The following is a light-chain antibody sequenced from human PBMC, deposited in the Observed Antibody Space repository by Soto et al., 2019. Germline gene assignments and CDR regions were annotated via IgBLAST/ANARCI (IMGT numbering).Light chain of an antibody. Sequence: DIVMTQSPDSLAVSLGERATINCKSSQSVLYSSNNKNYLAWYQQKPGQPPRLLIYWASTRQSGVPDRFSGSGSGTHFTLPIRSLQADDVAVYYCQQYYSTPYTFGQGTKLEIK. CDR3: QQYYSTPYT. J-gene: IGKJ2*01. CDR1: QSVLYSSNNKNY. V-gene: IGKV4-1*01. CDR2: WAS.